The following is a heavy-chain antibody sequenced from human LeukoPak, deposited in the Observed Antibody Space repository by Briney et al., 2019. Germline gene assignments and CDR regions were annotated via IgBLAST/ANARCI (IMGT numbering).Heavy chain of an antibody. V-gene: IGHV3-74*03. CDR2: INNDGSNA. D-gene: IGHD3-16*01. CDR1: GFTFSNYW. Sequence: PGGSLRLSCAASGFTFSNYWMHWVRQAPGKGLIWVSRINNDGSNAAYADSVKGRFTISRDNAKNTLYLQMNSLRAEDTAVYYCAKATSGGEFDYWGQGTLVTVSS. J-gene: IGHJ4*02. CDR3: AKATSGGEFDY.